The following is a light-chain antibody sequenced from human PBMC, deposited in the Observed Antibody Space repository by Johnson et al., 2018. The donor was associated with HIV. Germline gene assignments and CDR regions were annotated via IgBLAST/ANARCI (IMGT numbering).Light chain of an antibody. CDR1: NSNIGNNY. Sequence: QSVLTQPPSVSAAPGQKVTISCSGSNSNIGNNYVSWYQHFPETAPKLLIYDNNKRPSGIPDRFSGSKSGTSATLGITGLQTGDEADYYCGTWDSSLSVLYVFGTGTKVPVL. V-gene: IGLV1-51*01. J-gene: IGLJ1*01. CDR3: GTWDSSLSVLYV. CDR2: DNN.